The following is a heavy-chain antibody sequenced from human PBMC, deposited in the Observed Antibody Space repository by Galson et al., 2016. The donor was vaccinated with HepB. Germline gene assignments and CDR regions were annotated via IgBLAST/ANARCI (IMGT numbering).Heavy chain of an antibody. J-gene: IGHJ6*02. CDR3: ARLNSGYDLHHYYGMDV. CDR2: IIAGNGKT. Sequence: SVKVSCKASGYTFTSFGIHWVRQAPGQRLEWMGWIIAGNGKTQYSQKFQGRVTITRDTAASTAYMDLRRLRAEDTAVYYCARLNSGYDLHHYYGMDVWGQGTTVTVSS. V-gene: IGHV1-3*01. CDR1: GYTFTSFG. D-gene: IGHD5-12*01.